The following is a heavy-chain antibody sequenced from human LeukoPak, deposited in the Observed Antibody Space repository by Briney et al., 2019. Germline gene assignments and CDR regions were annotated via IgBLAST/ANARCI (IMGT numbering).Heavy chain of an antibody. J-gene: IGHJ4*02. CDR3: AREVDYYDSSGYSFGY. CDR1: GYTFTGYY. D-gene: IGHD3-22*01. Sequence: ASVKVSCKASGYTFTGYYMHWVRQAPGQGLEWMGWINPNSGGTNYAQKFQGRVTMTRDTSISTAYMELSRLRSDDTAVYYCAREVDYYDSSGYSFGYWGQGTLVTVSS. CDR2: INPNSGGT. V-gene: IGHV1-2*02.